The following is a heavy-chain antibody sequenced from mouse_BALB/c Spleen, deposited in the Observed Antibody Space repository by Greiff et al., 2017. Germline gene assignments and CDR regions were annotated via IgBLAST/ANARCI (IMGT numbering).Heavy chain of an antibody. D-gene: IGHD6-1*01. Sequence: EVKLMESGGGLVKPGGSLKLSCAASGFTFSSYAMSWVRQSPEKRLEWVAEISSGGSYTYYPDTVTGRSTISRDNAKNTLYLEMSSLRSEDTAMYYCARDPTSYAMDYWGQGTSVTVSS. CDR2: ISSGGSYT. CDR3: ARDPTSYAMDY. J-gene: IGHJ4*01. V-gene: IGHV5-9-4*01. CDR1: GFTFSSYA.